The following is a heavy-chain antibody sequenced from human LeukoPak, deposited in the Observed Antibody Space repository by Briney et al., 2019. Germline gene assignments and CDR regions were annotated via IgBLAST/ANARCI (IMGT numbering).Heavy chain of an antibody. Sequence: VGSLSLFFAASVFTVSRNYMSWVRQAPAKGRAGVSVIYSGGSTYYSDYVKGRYTISRQNYTNTLYIKMNRQRDEDTAVYYGARDSPPVLAWLRGGYWYFDLWGRGTLVTVSS. J-gene: IGHJ2*01. V-gene: IGHV3-53*04. CDR2: IYSGGST. CDR3: ARDSPPVLAWLRGGYWYFDL. D-gene: IGHD3-10*01. CDR1: VFTVSRNY.